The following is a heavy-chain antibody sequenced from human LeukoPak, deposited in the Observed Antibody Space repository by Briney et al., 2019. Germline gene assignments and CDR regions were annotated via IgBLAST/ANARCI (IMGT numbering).Heavy chain of an antibody. V-gene: IGHV3-48*03. Sequence: GGSLRLSCAASGFTFSSYEMNWVRQAPGKGLEWVSYISSSGSTIYYADSVKGRFTISRDNAKNSLYLQMNSLRAEDTAVYYCAKPFAYCGGDCYSDYWGQGTLVTVSS. CDR1: GFTFSSYE. D-gene: IGHD2-21*02. CDR2: ISSSGSTI. J-gene: IGHJ4*02. CDR3: AKPFAYCGGDCYSDY.